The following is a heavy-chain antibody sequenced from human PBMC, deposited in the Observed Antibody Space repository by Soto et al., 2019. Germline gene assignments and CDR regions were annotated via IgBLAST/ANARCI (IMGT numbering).Heavy chain of an antibody. Sequence: ASVKVSCKASGYTFTSYAMHWVRQAPGQRLEWMGWINAGNGNTKYSQKFQGRVTITRDTSASTAYMELSSLRSEDTAVYYCAREWVRVAMDGTYYYYGMAVWGQGTSVPVSS. CDR1: GYTFTSYA. J-gene: IGHJ6*02. D-gene: IGHD5-18*01. V-gene: IGHV1-3*01. CDR3: AREWVRVAMDGTYYYYGMAV. CDR2: INAGNGNT.